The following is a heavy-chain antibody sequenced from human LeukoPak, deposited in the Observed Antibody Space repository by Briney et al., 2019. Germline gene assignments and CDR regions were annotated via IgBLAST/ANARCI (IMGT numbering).Heavy chain of an antibody. D-gene: IGHD2-15*01. CDR3: ARGSSLVVDSLDV. V-gene: IGHV4-30-2*06. CDR2: IYHSGST. Sequence: PSETLSLTCDVSGGSISSGGYSWSWIRQSSGEGLEWIGYIYHSGSTHYNPSFESRVTISVDRSKNQFSLKLSSVTAADTAVYYCARGSSLVVDSLDVWGQGTTVTVSS. CDR1: GGSISSGGYS. J-gene: IGHJ6*02.